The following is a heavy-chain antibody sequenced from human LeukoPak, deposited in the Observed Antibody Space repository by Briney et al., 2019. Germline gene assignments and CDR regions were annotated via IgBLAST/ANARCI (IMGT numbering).Heavy chain of an antibody. V-gene: IGHV7-4-1*02. CDR3: ARDSNTETYYYDSSGTDAFDI. CDR2: INTNTGNP. CDR1: GYTFIGYY. Sequence: ASVKVSCKASGYTFIGYYMHWVRQAPGQGLEWMGWINTNTGNPTYAQGFTGRFVFSLDTSVSTAYLQISSLKAEDTAVYYCARDSNTETYYYDSSGTDAFDIWGQGTMVTVSS. D-gene: IGHD3-22*01. J-gene: IGHJ3*02.